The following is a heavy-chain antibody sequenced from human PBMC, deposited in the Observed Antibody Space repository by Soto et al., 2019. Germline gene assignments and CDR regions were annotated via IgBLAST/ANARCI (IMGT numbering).Heavy chain of an antibody. D-gene: IGHD4-17*01. Sequence: QVQLVESGGGVVQPGRSLRLSCAASGFTFSSYGMHWVRQAPGKGLEWVAVISYDGNNKYYADSVKSRFTISRDNFKNTLYLQMDRLRAEDTAMYYCAKDNLETTVTTPSYWGQGTLVTVSS. J-gene: IGHJ4*02. V-gene: IGHV3-30*18. CDR1: GFTFSSYG. CDR3: AKDNLETTVTTPSY. CDR2: ISYDGNNK.